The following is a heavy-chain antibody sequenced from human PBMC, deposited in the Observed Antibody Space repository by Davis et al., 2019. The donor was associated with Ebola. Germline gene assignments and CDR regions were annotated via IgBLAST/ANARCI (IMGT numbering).Heavy chain of an antibody. D-gene: IGHD6-6*01. J-gene: IGHJ6*02. CDR1: GGTFSSYA. CDR3: ARGYSSSRGLFWGPWGYGMDV. V-gene: IGHV1-69*06. CDR2: IIPIFGTA. Sequence: AASVKVSCKASGGTFSSYAISWVRQAPGQGLEWMGGIIPIFGTANYAQKFQGRVTITADKSTSTAYMELSSLRSEDTAVYYCARGYSSSRGLFWGPWGYGMDVWGQGTTVTVSS.